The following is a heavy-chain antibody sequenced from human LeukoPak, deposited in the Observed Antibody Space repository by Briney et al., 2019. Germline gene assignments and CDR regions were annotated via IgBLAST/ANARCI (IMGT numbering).Heavy chain of an antibody. V-gene: IGHV1-2*02. CDR2: INPNSGVT. D-gene: IGHD4-23*01. Sequence: ASVKVSCKASGYTFTSYYMHWVRQAPGQGLEWMGWINPNSGVTNYAQKFQGRVTMTRDTSISTAYMELSRLRSDDTAVYYCARDFDYGGNSGDYWGQGTLVTVSS. CDR1: GYTFTSYY. CDR3: ARDFDYGGNSGDY. J-gene: IGHJ4*02.